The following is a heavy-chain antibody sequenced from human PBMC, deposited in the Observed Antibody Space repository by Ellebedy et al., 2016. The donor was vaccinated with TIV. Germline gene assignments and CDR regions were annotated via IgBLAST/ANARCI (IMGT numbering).Heavy chain of an antibody. V-gene: IGHV1-46*01. CDR3: ARVVGLIAAADYYYYYGMDV. CDR2: INPSGGST. CDR1: GYTFTSYY. Sequence: ASVKVSCXASGYTFTSYYMHWVRQATGQGLEWMGIINPSGGSTSYAQKFQGRVTMTRDTSTSTVYMELSSLRSEDTAVYYCARVVGLIAAADYYYYYGMDVWGQGTTVTVSS. D-gene: IGHD6-13*01. J-gene: IGHJ6*02.